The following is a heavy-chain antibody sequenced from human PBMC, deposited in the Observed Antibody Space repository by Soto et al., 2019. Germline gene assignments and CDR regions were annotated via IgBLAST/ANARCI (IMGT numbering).Heavy chain of an antibody. CDR2: IKSKTDGGTT. CDR1: GFTFSNAW. CDR3: TTGMIVLMVYADKATDY. J-gene: IGHJ4*02. V-gene: IGHV3-15*01. Sequence: EVQLVESGGGLVKPGGSLRLSCAASGFTFSNAWMSWVRQAPGKGLEWVGHIKSKTDGGTTDYAAPVKGRFTISRDDSKNTLYLQMNSLKTEDTAVYYCTTGMIVLMVYADKATDYWGQGTLVTVSS. D-gene: IGHD2-8*01.